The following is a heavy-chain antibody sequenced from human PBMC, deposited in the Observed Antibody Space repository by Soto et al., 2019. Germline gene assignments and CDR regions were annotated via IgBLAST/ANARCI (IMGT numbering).Heavy chain of an antibody. CDR1: GFTFTSSA. J-gene: IGHJ6*02. Sequence: GASVKVSCKASGFTFTSSAVQWERQARGQRLEWIGWIVVGSGDTNYAQKFQERVTISRDMSTTTAYMELSSLRSEDTAVYFCAASTTSWDYYYYGMDVWGQGTTVTVSS. CDR3: AASTTSWDYYYYGMDV. D-gene: IGHD5-12*01. V-gene: IGHV1-58*01. CDR2: IVVGSGDT.